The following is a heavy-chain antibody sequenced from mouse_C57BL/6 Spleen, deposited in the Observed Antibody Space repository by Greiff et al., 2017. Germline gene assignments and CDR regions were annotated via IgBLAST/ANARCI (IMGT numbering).Heavy chain of an antibody. Sequence: EVQRVESGGDLVKPGGSLKLSCAASGFTFSSYGMSWVRQTPDERLEWVATISSGGSYTYYPDSVKGRFTISRDNAKNTLYLQMSSLKSEDTAMYYCARHPYYYGSSYFDYWGQGTTLTVSS. CDR2: ISSGGSYT. D-gene: IGHD1-1*01. V-gene: IGHV5-6*01. J-gene: IGHJ2*01. CDR3: ARHPYYYGSSYFDY. CDR1: GFTFSSYG.